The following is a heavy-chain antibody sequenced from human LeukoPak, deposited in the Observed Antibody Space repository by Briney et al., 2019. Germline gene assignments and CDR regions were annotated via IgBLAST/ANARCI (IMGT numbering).Heavy chain of an antibody. J-gene: IGHJ4*02. CDR1: GGTFSSYA. CDR3: ATDRTLRGVPDY. D-gene: IGHD3-10*01. V-gene: IGHV1-69*06. CDR2: IIPIFGTA. Sequence: SVKVSCKASGGTFSSYAISWVRQAPGQGLEWMGGIIPIFGTANYAQKFQGRVTMTEDTSTDTAYMELSSLRSEDTAVYYCATDRTLRGVPDYWGQGTLVTVSS.